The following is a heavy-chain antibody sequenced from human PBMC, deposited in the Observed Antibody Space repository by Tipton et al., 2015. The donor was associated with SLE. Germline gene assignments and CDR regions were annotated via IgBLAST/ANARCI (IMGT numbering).Heavy chain of an antibody. V-gene: IGHV4-39*07. CDR2: IYYSGST. CDR1: GGSISSSSYY. CDR3: ARGVNWNYMDYFDY. Sequence: TLSLTCTVSGGSISSSSYYWGWIRQPPGKGLEWIGSIYYSGSTYYNPSLKSRVTISVDTSKNQFSLKLSSVTAADTAVYYCARGVNWNYMDYFDYWGQGTLVTVSS. J-gene: IGHJ4*02. D-gene: IGHD1-7*01.